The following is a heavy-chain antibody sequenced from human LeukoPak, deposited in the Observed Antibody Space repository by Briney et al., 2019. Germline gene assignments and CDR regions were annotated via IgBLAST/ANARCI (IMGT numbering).Heavy chain of an antibody. CDR2: INWNGGST. J-gene: IGHJ4*02. CDR1: GFTFDDYG. D-gene: IGHD3-9*01. Sequence: GGSLRLSCAASGFTFDDYGMSWVRQAPGKGLEWVSGINWNGGSTGYADSVKGRFTISRDNAKNSLYLQMNSLRAEDKAVYYCARDGRATGYLNWGQGTLVTVSS. CDR3: ARDGRATGYLN. V-gene: IGHV3-20*04.